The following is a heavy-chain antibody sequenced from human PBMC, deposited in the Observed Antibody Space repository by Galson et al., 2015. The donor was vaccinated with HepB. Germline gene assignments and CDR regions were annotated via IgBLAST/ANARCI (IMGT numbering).Heavy chain of an antibody. V-gene: IGHV6-1*01. D-gene: IGHD2-15*01. CDR2: TYYRSKWYN. CDR1: GDSVSSNSAA. J-gene: IGHJ3*02. Sequence: CAISGDSVSSNSAAWDWIRQSPSRGLEWLGRTYYRSKWYNDYAVSVKSRITINPDTSKNQFSLQMNSVTPEDTAVYYCATTLLGSNGFDIWGQGTMVTVSS. CDR3: ATTLLGSNGFDI.